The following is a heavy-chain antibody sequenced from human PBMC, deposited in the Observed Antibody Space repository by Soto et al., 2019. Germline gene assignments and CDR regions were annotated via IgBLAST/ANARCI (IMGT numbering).Heavy chain of an antibody. CDR1: GVSISSGGYY. Sequence: QVQLQESGPGLVKPSQTLSLTCTVSGVSISSGGYYWSWIRQHPGKGLEWIWDIYYSGSTYYNPSLKRRVTISVDTSKNQFSLKLSSVTAADTDVYYCARDLRDCSGGSCYSGWFDPWGQGTLVTVSS. V-gene: IGHV4-31*03. CDR2: IYYSGST. CDR3: ARDLRDCSGGSCYSGWFDP. D-gene: IGHD2-15*01. J-gene: IGHJ5*02.